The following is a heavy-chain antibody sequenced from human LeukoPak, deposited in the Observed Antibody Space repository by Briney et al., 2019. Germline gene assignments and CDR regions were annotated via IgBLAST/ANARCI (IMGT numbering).Heavy chain of an antibody. CDR2: INVGNGNT. V-gene: IGHV1-3*01. D-gene: IGHD3-22*01. CDR1: GYTFTSYA. CDR3: ARGSSGYYYKLDY. J-gene: IGHJ4*02. Sequence: ASVKVSCKASGYTFTSYAMHWVRQAPGQRLEWVGWINVGNGNTKYSQKFRGRVTITRDTSASTAYIELSRLRAEDTDVYYCARGSSGYYYKLDYWGQGTLVTVSS.